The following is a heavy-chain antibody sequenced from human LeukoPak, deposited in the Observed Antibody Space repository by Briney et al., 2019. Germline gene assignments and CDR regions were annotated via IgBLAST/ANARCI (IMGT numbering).Heavy chain of an antibody. CDR1: GFTFDDYA. V-gene: IGHV3-9*01. CDR3: AELGITMIGGV. D-gene: IGHD3-10*02. J-gene: IGHJ6*04. Sequence: GGSLRLSCAASGFTFDDYAMHWVRQAPGKGLEWVSGISWNSGSIGYADSVRGRFTIYRDNSKNSPYLQMNSLRAEDTAVYYCAELGITMIGGVWGKGTTVTISS. CDR2: ISWNSGSI.